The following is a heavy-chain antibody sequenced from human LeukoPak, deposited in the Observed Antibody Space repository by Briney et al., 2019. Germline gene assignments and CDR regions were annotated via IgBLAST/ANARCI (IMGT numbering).Heavy chain of an antibody. CDR3: ARDYEGRWELLDRVAFDI. J-gene: IGHJ3*02. CDR1: GYTFTSYG. D-gene: IGHD1-26*01. CDR2: ISAYNGNT. Sequence: ASVKVSCTASGYTFTSYGISWVRQAPGQGLEWMGWISAYNGNTNYAQKLQGRVTMTTDTSTSTAYMELRSLRSDDTAVYYCARDYEGRWELLDRVAFDIWGQGTMVTVSS. V-gene: IGHV1-18*01.